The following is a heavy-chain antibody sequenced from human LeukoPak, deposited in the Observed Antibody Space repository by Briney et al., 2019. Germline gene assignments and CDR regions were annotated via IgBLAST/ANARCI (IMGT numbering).Heavy chain of an antibody. V-gene: IGHV4-59*08. D-gene: IGHD4-17*01. CDR3: ASGRGDYVS. Sequence: PSETLSLTCTVTGGSISSSNWSWSRQPPGKGLEWIGYISYSGSTYYNPSLNSRITMSVCTSKNQFSLRLSSVTASDTAVYYCASGRGDYVSWGQGTLVTVSS. CDR2: ISYSGST. J-gene: IGHJ5*02. CDR1: GGSISSSN.